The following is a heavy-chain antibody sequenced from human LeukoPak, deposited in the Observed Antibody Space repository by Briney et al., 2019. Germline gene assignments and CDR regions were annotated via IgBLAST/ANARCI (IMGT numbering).Heavy chain of an antibody. V-gene: IGHV4-61*02. J-gene: IGHJ4*02. CDR2: IYTSGST. CDR1: GGSISSGSYY. Sequence: SETLSLTCTVSGGSISSGSYYWSWIRQPAGKGLEWIGRIYTSGSTNYNPSLKSRVTISVDTSKNQFSLKLSSVTAADTAVYYCARDPGYSSGWRDYWGQGTLVTVSS. D-gene: IGHD6-19*01. CDR3: ARDPGYSSGWRDY.